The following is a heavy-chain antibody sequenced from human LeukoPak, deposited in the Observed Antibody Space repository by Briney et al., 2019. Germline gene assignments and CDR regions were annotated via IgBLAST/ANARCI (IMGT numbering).Heavy chain of an antibody. Sequence: GGSLRLSCAASGYTFSNYAMSWVRQAPGKGLEWVSVISGSGGSTYYADSVKGRFTISRDNAKNSLYLQMNSLRAEDTAVYYCARAPYYYMDVWGKGTTVTVSS. CDR3: ARAPYYYMDV. CDR2: ISGSGGST. V-gene: IGHV3-23*01. J-gene: IGHJ6*03. CDR1: GYTFSNYA.